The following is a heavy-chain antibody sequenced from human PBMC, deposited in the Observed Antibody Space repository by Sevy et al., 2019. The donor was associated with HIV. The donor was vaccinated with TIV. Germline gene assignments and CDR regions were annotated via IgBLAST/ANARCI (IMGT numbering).Heavy chain of an antibody. CDR3: ARVGARPEIRYYYYGMDV. J-gene: IGHJ6*02. V-gene: IGHV4-61*01. CDR1: GGSVSSGSYY. CDR2: LYYSGST. D-gene: IGHD6-6*01. Sequence: SETLSLTCTVSGGSVSSGSYYWSWIRQPPGKGLEWIGYLYYSGSTNYNPSLKSRVTISVDTSKNQFSLKLSSVTAADTAVYYCARVGARPEIRYYYYGMDVWGQGTTVTVSS.